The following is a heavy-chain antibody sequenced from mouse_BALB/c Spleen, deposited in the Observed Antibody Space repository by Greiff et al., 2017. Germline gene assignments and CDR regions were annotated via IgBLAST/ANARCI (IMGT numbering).Heavy chain of an antibody. CDR1: GYTFTDYN. CDR3: ARGYYDYSWFAY. Sequence: EVQLQQSGPELVKPGASVKISCKASGYTFTDYNMHWVKQSHGKSLEWIGYIYPYNGGTGYNQKFKSKATLTVDNSSSTAYMELRSLTSEDSAVYDCARGYYDYSWFAYWGQGTLVTVSA. V-gene: IGHV1S29*02. J-gene: IGHJ3*01. D-gene: IGHD2-4*01. CDR2: IYPYNGGT.